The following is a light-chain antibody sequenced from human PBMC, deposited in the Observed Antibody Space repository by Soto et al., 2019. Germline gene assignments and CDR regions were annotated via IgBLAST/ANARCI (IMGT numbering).Light chain of an antibody. V-gene: IGLV1-47*01. CDR3: ATWDDSLSNYV. CDR2: RNN. J-gene: IGLJ1*01. CDR1: SSNIGSNY. Sequence: QSVLTQPPSASGTPGQRVTISCSGSSSNIGSNYVYWYQHLTGTAPKLLIYRNNQRPSGVPDRFSGSKSGTSASLAISGLRSEDEADYYCATWDDSLSNYVFGTGTEVTV.